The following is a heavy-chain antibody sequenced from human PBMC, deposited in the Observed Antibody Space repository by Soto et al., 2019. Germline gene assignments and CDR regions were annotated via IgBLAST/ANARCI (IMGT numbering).Heavy chain of an antibody. J-gene: IGHJ5*02. CDR2: ISWNSGSI. D-gene: IGHD6-19*01. CDR3: AKDQSEQWLVVGHNWFDP. CDR1: GFTFDDYA. Sequence: EVQLVESGGGLVQPGRSLRLSCAASGFTFDDYAMHWVRQAPGKGLEWVSGISWNSGSIGYADSVKGRFTISRDNAKNSLYLQMNSVRAEDTALYYCAKDQSEQWLVVGHNWFDPWGQGTLVTVSS. V-gene: IGHV3-9*01.